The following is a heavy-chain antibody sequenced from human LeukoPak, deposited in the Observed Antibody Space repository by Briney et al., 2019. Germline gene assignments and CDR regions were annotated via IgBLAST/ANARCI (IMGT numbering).Heavy chain of an antibody. CDR2: IGSAGT. V-gene: IGHV3-23*01. J-gene: IGHJ4*02. CDR1: GFTIGTYA. D-gene: IGHD3-10*01. Sequence: GGSLRLTCAASGFTIGTYAMTWVRQAPGKGLEWVSGIGSAGTYYADSVKGRFTISRDNSKNTLYLQMNSLRAEDTAVYYCARVDSGTYVSYWGQGTLVTVSS. CDR3: ARVDSGTYVSY.